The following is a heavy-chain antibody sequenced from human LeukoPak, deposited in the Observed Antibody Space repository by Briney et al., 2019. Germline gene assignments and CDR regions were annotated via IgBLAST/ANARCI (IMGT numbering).Heavy chain of an antibody. Sequence: SETLSLTCTVSGGSISSYYWSWIRQPPGKGLEWIGYIYYSGSTNYNPSLKSRVTISVDTSKNQFSLKLSSVTAADTAVYYCASSSAMVRGALYGMDVWGKGTTVTVSS. CDR1: GGSISSYY. D-gene: IGHD3-10*01. CDR2: IYYSGST. J-gene: IGHJ6*04. V-gene: IGHV4-59*01. CDR3: ASSSAMVRGALYGMDV.